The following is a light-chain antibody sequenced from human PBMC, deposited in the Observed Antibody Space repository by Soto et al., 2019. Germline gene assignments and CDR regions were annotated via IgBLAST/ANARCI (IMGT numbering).Light chain of an antibody. J-gene: IGKJ5*01. CDR1: QNIYSN. CDR2: RAS. V-gene: IGKV3-15*01. Sequence: IVMTQSPATLSVSPGERATLSCRASQNIYSNVAWYQQRPGQAPRLLIYRASTRATGIPARFSGSGSGTEFTLTISSLQSEDFAAYYCQQYRSLITFGQGTRLEI. CDR3: QQYRSLIT.